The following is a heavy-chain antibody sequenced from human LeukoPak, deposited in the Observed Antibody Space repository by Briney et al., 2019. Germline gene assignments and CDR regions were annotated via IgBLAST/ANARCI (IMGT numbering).Heavy chain of an antibody. V-gene: IGHV3-23*01. CDR3: AKDLSGSYLPNWFDP. J-gene: IGHJ5*02. Sequence: PGGSLRLSCAASGFTFNTYAMSWVRQAPGKGLEWVSVISGSGGSTYYADSVKGRFTISRDNSKNTLYLQMNSLRAEDTAVYYCAKDLSGSYLPNWFDPWGQGTLVTVSS. CDR2: ISGSGGST. D-gene: IGHD1-26*01. CDR1: GFTFNTYA.